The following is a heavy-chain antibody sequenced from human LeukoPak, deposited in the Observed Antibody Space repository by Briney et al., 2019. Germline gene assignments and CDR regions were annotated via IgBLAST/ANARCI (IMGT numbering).Heavy chain of an antibody. J-gene: IGHJ1*01. V-gene: IGHV3-7*01. CDR3: ATDQDHGYFRH. CDR1: GFRFSSYW. Sequence: GGSLRLSCVVSGFRFSSYWMSWVRQAPGKEPEWVANIKEDGSEKYYEDSVRGRFTISRDNAKNTLFLDMDSLRAEDTAVFYCATDQDHGYFRHWGQGSLVTVSS. CDR2: IKEDGSEK. D-gene: IGHD4-17*01.